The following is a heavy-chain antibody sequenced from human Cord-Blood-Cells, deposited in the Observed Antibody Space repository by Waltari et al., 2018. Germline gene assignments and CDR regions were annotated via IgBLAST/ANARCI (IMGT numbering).Heavy chain of an antibody. V-gene: IGHV1-2*02. J-gene: IGHJ5*02. CDR3: ARDRSPTGDWFDP. Sequence: QVQLVQSGAEVKKPGASVKVSCQSSGYTLTGHCMHWVRRAPGQGLEWMGWINPNSGGTNYAQKFQGRVTMTRDTSISTAYMELSRLRSDDTAVYYCARDRSPTGDWFDPWGQGTLVTVSS. D-gene: IGHD7-27*01. CDR1: GYTLTGHC. CDR2: INPNSGGT.